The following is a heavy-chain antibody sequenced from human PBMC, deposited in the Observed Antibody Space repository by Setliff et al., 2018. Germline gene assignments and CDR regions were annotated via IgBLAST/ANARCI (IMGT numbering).Heavy chain of an antibody. CDR1: GFTFGDYA. CDR3: TRGRFDP. CDR2: IRSKAYGGTT. V-gene: IGHV3-49*04. J-gene: IGHJ5*02. Sequence: GGSLRLSCTASGFTFGDYAMSWVRQAPGKGLEWVGFIRSKAYGGTTEYAASVKGRFTISRDDSKSIAYLQMNSLKTEDTAVYYCTRGRFDPWGQGTLVTVSS.